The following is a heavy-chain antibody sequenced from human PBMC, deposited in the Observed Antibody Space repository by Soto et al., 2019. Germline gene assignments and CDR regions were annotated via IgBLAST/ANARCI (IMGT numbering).Heavy chain of an antibody. Sequence: QVQLVESGGGVVQPGRSLRLSCAASGFTFSSYGMHWVRQAPGKGLEWVAVIWYDGSNKYYADSVKGRFTISRDNSKNTLYLQMNSLRAEDTAVYYCARDGDEGATSGFDYWGQGTLVTVSS. D-gene: IGHD5-12*01. CDR3: ARDGDEGATSGFDY. J-gene: IGHJ4*02. V-gene: IGHV3-33*01. CDR2: IWYDGSNK. CDR1: GFTFSSYG.